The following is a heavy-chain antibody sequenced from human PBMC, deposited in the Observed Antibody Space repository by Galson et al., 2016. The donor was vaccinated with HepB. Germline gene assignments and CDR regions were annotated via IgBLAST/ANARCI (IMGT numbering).Heavy chain of an antibody. J-gene: IGHJ4*02. CDR2: ISNDGRDK. V-gene: IGHV3-33*05. Sequence: SLRLSCATSGFTLATHPIHWVRQAPGKELEWVAAISNDGRDKKYAGSVRGRFDISRANSNSMVWLQMDSLTAEDTGLYYWARDRNELISFYLDQWGLGTLVIVSS. CDR1: GFTLATHP. CDR3: ARDRNELISFYLDQ. D-gene: IGHD1-14*01.